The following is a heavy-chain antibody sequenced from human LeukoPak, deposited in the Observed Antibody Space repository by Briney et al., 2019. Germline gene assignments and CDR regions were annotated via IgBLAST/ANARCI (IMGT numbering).Heavy chain of an antibody. Sequence: SETLSLTCTVSGGSISSYYWSWIRQPPGKGLEWIGYIYYSGSTNYNTSLKSRVTISVDTSKNQFSLKLSSVTAADTAVYYCARDHAPGIAVAGINYFDYWGQGTLVTVSS. CDR2: IYYSGST. V-gene: IGHV4-59*01. CDR1: GGSISSYY. J-gene: IGHJ4*02. CDR3: ARDHAPGIAVAGINYFDY. D-gene: IGHD6-19*01.